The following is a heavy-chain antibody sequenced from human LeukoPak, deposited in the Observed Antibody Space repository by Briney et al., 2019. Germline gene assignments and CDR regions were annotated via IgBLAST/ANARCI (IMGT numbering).Heavy chain of an antibody. Sequence: SVKVSCKASGGTFSGYAISWVRQAPGQGVEWMGRVIPILGIANYAPKFQGRVTITADESTSTAYMELSSLRSEDTAVYYCASPESRYYDILTGYSFDYWGQGTLVTVSS. CDR1: GGTFSGYA. CDR3: ASPESRYYDILTGYSFDY. D-gene: IGHD3-9*01. CDR2: VIPILGIA. J-gene: IGHJ4*02. V-gene: IGHV1-69*04.